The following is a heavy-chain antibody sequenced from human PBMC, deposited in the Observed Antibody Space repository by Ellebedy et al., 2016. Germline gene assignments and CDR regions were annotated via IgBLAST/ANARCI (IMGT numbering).Heavy chain of an antibody. J-gene: IGHJ4*02. CDR3: ARGANGDFFDT. V-gene: IGHV4-4*02. CDR1: GGSTTDSNW. CDR2: IYRSGSP. Sequence: SETLSLTCSLSGGSTTDSNWWSWVRQPPGKGLEWIGEIYRSGSPHYNPSLETRVTISGDKSKAQFSLNLTSVTAADTAVYYCARGANGDFFDTWGQGVLVTVSS.